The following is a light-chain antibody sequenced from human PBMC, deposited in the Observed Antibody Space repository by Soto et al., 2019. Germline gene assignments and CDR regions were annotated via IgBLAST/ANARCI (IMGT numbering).Light chain of an antibody. V-gene: IGKV3-20*01. J-gene: IGKJ1*01. CDR1: ESVRIN. Sequence: DIVMTQSPATLAVSPGERATLSCRASESVRINVAWYQQKNGQAPRLLIHGASNRATGIPDRFSGSGSGTDFTLTISRLEPEDFAVYYCQQYGSSGTFGQGTKVDIK. CDR3: QQYGSSGT. CDR2: GAS.